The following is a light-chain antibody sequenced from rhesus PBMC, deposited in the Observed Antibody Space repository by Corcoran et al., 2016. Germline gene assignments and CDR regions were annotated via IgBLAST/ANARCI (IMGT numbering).Light chain of an antibody. J-gene: IGKJ1*01. CDR1: QGISSY. CDR3: LQYNSDPGT. V-gene: IGKV1-25*02. CDR2: DAS. Sequence: DIQLTQSPSSLSASVGDRVTITCRASQGISSYLAWYQQKSGKAPKLLIFDASSLQSGVPTRFSGSGSGIEVTPTIIRLQPEDFATYYCLQYNSDPGTFGQGTKVEIK.